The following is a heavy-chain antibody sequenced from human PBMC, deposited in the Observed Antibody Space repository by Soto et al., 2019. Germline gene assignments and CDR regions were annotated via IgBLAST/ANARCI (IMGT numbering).Heavy chain of an antibody. CDR3: ASTIYSSSWYYFDY. Sequence: SETLSLTCTVSGGSISSGDYYWSWIRQPPGKGLEWIGYIYYSGSTYYNPSLKSRVTISVDTSKNQFSLKLSSVTAADTAVYYCASTIYSSSWYYFDYWGQGTLVTVSS. CDR2: IYYSGST. CDR1: GGSISSGDYY. V-gene: IGHV4-30-4*01. D-gene: IGHD6-13*01. J-gene: IGHJ4*02.